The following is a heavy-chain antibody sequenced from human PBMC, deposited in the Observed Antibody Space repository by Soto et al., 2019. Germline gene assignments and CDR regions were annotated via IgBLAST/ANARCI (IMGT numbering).Heavy chain of an antibody. J-gene: IGHJ4*02. D-gene: IGHD1-26*01. CDR3: ARGGKWELAHFDY. CDR2: FYYSGST. Sequence: SETLSLTCTVSGGSVSSGTYYWSWIRQPPGKGLEWIGSFYYSGSTNHNPSLKSRVTISVDTSKNQFSLKLSSVTAADTAVYYCARGGKWELAHFDYWGQGALVTSPQ. V-gene: IGHV4-61*01. CDR1: GGSVSSGTYY.